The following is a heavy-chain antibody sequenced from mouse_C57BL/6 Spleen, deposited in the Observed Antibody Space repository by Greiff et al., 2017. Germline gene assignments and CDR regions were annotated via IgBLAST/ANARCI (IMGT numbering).Heavy chain of an antibody. CDR3: ARLREGYDYDGRGFAY. CDR1: GYTFTSYW. D-gene: IGHD2-4*01. Sequence: QVQLQQPGAELVKPGASVKLSCKASGYTFTSYWMQWVKQRPGQGLEWIGEIDPSDSYTNYNQKFKGKATLTVETSSSTAYMQLSSLTSEDSAVYYCARLREGYDYDGRGFAYWGQGTLVTVSA. J-gene: IGHJ3*01. CDR2: IDPSDSYT. V-gene: IGHV1-50*01.